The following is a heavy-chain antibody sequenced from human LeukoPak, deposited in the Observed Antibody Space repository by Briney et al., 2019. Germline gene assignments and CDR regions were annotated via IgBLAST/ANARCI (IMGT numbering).Heavy chain of an antibody. CDR3: ARELRPLAVLRFLEWRTRYRWFDP. D-gene: IGHD3-3*01. J-gene: IGHJ5*02. Sequence: ASVKVSCKASGYTFTSYDINWVRQATGQGLEWMGWMNPNSGNTGYAQKFQGRVTMTRNTSISTAYMELSSLRSEDTAVYYCARELRPLAVLRFLEWRTRYRWFDPWGQEPWSPSPQ. V-gene: IGHV1-8*01. CDR2: MNPNSGNT. CDR1: GYTFTSYD.